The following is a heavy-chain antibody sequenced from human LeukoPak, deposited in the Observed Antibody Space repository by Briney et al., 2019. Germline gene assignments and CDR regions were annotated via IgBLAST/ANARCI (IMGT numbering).Heavy chain of an antibody. J-gene: IGHJ4*02. Sequence: PSETLSLTCTVSGGSISSSSYYWGWIRQPPGKGLEWIGSIYYSGSTYYNPSLKSRVTISVDTSTNQFSLKLSPVTAADTAVYYCARQGRLLLQYYFDYWGQGTLVTVSS. CDR1: GGSISSSSYY. CDR3: ARQGRLLLQYYFDY. CDR2: IYYSGST. D-gene: IGHD3-22*01. V-gene: IGHV4-39*01.